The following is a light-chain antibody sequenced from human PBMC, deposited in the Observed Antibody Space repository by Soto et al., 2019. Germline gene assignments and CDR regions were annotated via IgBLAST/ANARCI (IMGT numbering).Light chain of an antibody. CDR3: QQSYSTPRT. Sequence: DIQMTQSPSSLSASVGERVTITCRASQSISSYLHWYQQKPGKAPKLLIYAAFSLQSGVPSRFTGSGSGTDFTLTISSLQPEDSATYYCQQSYSTPRTFGQGTKLEIK. J-gene: IGKJ2*01. V-gene: IGKV1-39*01. CDR1: QSISSY. CDR2: AAF.